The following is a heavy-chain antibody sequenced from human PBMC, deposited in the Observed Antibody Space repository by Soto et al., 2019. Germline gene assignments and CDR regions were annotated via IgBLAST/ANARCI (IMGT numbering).Heavy chain of an antibody. CDR2: MNPNSGNT. CDR1: GYSFNSFE. Sequence: GASVKVSCKASGYSFNSFEITWVRQAPGQGLEWMGWMNPNSGNTAYAQKFQGRVTMTRNTPTSTAYMELSSLRSEDTAVYYCARGLYYYGLDVWGQGTTVTVSS. CDR3: ARGLYYYGLDV. J-gene: IGHJ6*02. V-gene: IGHV1-8*01.